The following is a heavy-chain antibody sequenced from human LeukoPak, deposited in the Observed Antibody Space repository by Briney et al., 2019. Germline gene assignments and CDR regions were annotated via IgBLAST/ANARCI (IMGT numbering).Heavy chain of an antibody. V-gene: IGHV4-59*08. J-gene: IGHJ4*02. CDR2: IYYSGST. CDR3: ASGSLTQTYYFDY. CDR1: GGSISSYY. Sequence: SETLSLTCTVSGGSISSYYWSWIRQPPGKGLEWIGYIYYSGSTNYNPSLKSRVTISVDTSKNQFSLKLSSVAAADTAVYYCASGSLTQTYYFDYWGQGALVTVSS. D-gene: IGHD4-23*01.